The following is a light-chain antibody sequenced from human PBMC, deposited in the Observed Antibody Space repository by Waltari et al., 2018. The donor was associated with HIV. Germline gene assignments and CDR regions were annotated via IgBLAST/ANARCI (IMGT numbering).Light chain of an antibody. CDR3: QKYNSALRT. Sequence: DIQMTQSPSSLSASVGDSVTITCRASQGISNYLAWDQQKPGKVPKLLIYAASTLQSGVPSRFSGSGSGTDFTFTISSLQPEDVATYYCQKYNSALRTFGQGTKVEIK. CDR2: AAS. CDR1: QGISNY. J-gene: IGKJ1*01. V-gene: IGKV1-27*01.